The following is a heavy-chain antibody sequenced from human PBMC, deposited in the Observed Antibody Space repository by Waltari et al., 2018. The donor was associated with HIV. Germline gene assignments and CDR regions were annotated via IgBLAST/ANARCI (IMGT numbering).Heavy chain of an antibody. D-gene: IGHD2-21*02. CDR1: GFTVRRDY. V-gene: IGHV3-66*01. J-gene: IGHJ6*02. Sequence: EVQLVESGGGLVQPGGSLRLSWAASGFTVRRDYMSWVRQAPGKGLEWVSVIYSGGSTYYADSVKGRFTISRDNSKNTLYLQMNSLRAEDTAVYYCASIAYCGGDCYPRGMDVWGQGTTVTVSS. CDR3: ASIAYCGGDCYPRGMDV. CDR2: IYSGGST.